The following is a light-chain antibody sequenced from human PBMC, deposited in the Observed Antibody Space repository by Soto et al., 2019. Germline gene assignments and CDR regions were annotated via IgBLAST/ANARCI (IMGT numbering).Light chain of an antibody. CDR3: QQYGSSGT. J-gene: IGKJ1*01. V-gene: IGKV3-20*01. Sequence: EIVLTQSPGTLSLSPGERATLSCRASQRVSSYSLAWYQKKPRQAPRLLIYGASSRAAGIPDRFSGSGSGTDFTLTISRLEPEHFAVYYCQQYGSSGTFGQGTKVDIK. CDR2: GAS. CDR1: QRVSSYS.